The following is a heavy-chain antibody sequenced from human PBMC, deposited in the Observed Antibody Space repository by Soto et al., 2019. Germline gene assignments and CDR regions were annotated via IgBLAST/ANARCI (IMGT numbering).Heavy chain of an antibody. Sequence: EVQLVESGGGLVKPGGSLRLSCAASQFVFSGFTMNWVRQAPGKGLEWVSSISGNSQYIYYADSVKGRLSISRDNAKNSLYLQMNSLRVDDTAVYFCARDGPLWSLDYWGQGVPVTVSS. J-gene: IGHJ4*02. V-gene: IGHV3-21*01. CDR3: ARDGPLWSLDY. CDR1: QFVFSGFT. D-gene: IGHD3-10*01. CDR2: ISGNSQYI.